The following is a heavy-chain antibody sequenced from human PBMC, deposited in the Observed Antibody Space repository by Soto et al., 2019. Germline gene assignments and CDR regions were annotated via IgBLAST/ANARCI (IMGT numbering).Heavy chain of an antibody. J-gene: IGHJ5*02. CDR2: VYYSGTT. V-gene: IGHV4-39*01. D-gene: IGHD1-7*01. CDR1: CGSVNNNNFY. Sequence: SETLSLTCTVSCGSVNNNNFYWGWIRQPPGKGLEWIGSVYYSGTTYYNPSLKSRVTISIDMSENQFSLKLTSATATDTGVYYCARHGANWHYVGWFDPWGQGTLVTVSS. CDR3: ARHGANWHYVGWFDP.